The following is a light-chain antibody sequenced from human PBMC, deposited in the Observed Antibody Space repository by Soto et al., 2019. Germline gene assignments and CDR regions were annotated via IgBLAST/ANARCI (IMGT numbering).Light chain of an antibody. CDR3: QKYNSAPQT. J-gene: IGKJ1*01. Sequence: DIHMVQFVSSLVASVGDRVTITCRASQGISNYLAWYQQKPGKVPKLLIYAASTLQSGVPSRFSGSGSGTDFTLTISSLQPEDVATYYCQKYNSAPQTFGQGTKVDIK. CDR1: QGISNY. V-gene: IGKV1-27*01. CDR2: AAS.